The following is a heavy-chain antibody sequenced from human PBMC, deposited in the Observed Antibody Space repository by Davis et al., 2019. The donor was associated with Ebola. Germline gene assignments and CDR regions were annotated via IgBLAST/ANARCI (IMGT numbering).Heavy chain of an antibody. Sequence: LSLTCAASGFTFSSYAMNWVRQAPGKGLEWVSAISGVGYNTYYADSVKGRFTISRDNSKNTLILQMNSLRAEDTAIYYCAKEELKVFDYWGQGTLVTVSS. CDR3: AKEELKVFDY. CDR2: ISGVGYNT. J-gene: IGHJ4*02. V-gene: IGHV3-23*01. CDR1: GFTFSSYA. D-gene: IGHD3-10*01.